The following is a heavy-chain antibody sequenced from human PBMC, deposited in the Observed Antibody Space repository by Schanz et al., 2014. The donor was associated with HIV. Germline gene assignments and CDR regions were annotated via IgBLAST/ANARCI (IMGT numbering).Heavy chain of an antibody. CDR3: AKDGGRMGGQRQLFAY. D-gene: IGHD3-16*01. J-gene: IGHJ4*03. Sequence: QVQLQQWGAGLLKPSETLSLTCAVYGGSFSGDYWTWLRQSPGKALEWIGEINDSGRASLNPSLKRRATMSVDTPKNQFSLKLSSVTAADTAFYYCAKDGGRMGGQRQLFAYWGHGTLVTVSS. CDR2: INDSGRA. CDR1: GGSFSGDY. V-gene: IGHV4-34*04.